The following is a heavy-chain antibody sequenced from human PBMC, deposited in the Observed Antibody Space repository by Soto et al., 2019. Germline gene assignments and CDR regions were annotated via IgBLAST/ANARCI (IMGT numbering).Heavy chain of an antibody. D-gene: IGHD2-15*01. V-gene: IGHV4-4*02. Sequence: QVPLQESGPRLVRPSGTLSLTCTVSSGSITSANWWSWVRQPPGRGLDWIGEIYHSGSTNYNLSLKSRVTLSVDKSKTQFSLSLSSVTAADTAMYYCARRGGGVVLAATTPFDYWGQGTLVTVSS. CDR1: SGSITSANW. J-gene: IGHJ4*02. CDR3: ARRGGGVVLAATTPFDY. CDR2: IYHSGST.